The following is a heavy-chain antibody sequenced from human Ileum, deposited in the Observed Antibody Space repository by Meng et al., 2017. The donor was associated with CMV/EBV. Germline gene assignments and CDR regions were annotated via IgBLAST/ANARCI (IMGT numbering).Heavy chain of an antibody. CDR3: ARHLAIDTYYFDY. D-gene: IGHD3-22*01. J-gene: IGHJ4*02. CDR1: GYTFTDYF. CDR2: INPTSGDT. Sequence: ASVKVSCKTSGYTFTDYFIHWVRQAPGQGLEWMGWINPTSGDTNYAWKFQGRVTMTRDTSITTAYLGLTMLTSVDTAVYYCARHLAIDTYYFDYWGQGTLVTVSS. V-gene: IGHV1-2*02.